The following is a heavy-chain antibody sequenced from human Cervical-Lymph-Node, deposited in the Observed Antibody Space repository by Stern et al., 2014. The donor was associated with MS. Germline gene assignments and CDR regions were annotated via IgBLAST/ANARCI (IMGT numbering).Heavy chain of an antibody. CDR3: AREWSWFDP. Sequence: VQLVESGPGLVKPSQTLSLTCTVSGGSISSGSYYWSWIRQPAGKGLEWIGRIYTSGSTNYNPSLKSRVTISVDTSKNQFSLKLSSVTAADTAVYYCAREWSWFDPWGQGTLVTVSS. J-gene: IGHJ5*02. CDR1: GGSISSGSYY. D-gene: IGHD3-3*01. V-gene: IGHV4-61*02. CDR2: IYTSGST.